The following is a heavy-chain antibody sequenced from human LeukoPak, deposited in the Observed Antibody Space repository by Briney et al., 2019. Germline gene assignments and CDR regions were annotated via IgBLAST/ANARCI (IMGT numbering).Heavy chain of an antibody. CDR1: GFTFGDYA. V-gene: IGHV3-49*03. D-gene: IGHD6-13*01. CDR2: IRSKAYGGTT. CDR3: TRDMGQQLEMD. Sequence: GGSLRLSCTASGFTFGDYAMSWFRQAPGKGLEWVGFIRSKAYGGTTEYAASVKGRFTISRDDSKSIAYLQMNSLKTEDTAVYYCTRDMGQQLEMDWGQGTLVTVSS. J-gene: IGHJ4*02.